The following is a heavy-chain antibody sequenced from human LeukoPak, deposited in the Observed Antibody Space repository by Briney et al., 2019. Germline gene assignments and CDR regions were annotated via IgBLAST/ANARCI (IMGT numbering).Heavy chain of an antibody. V-gene: IGHV1-24*01. J-gene: IGHJ6*02. CDR2: FDPEDGET. CDR3: ATDLKMSSGFYYYYYGMDV. D-gene: IGHD6-19*01. CDR1: GYTLTELS. Sequence: ASVKVSCKVSGYTLTELSMHWVRQAPGKGLEWTGGFDPEDGETIYAQKFQGRVTMTEDTSTDTAYMELSSLRSEDTAVYYCATDLKMSSGFYYYYYGMDVWGQGTTVTVSS.